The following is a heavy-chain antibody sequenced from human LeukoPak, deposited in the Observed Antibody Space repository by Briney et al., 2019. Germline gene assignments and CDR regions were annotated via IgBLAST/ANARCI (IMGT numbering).Heavy chain of an antibody. V-gene: IGHV3-23*01. CDR2: IGGSGGDT. Sequence: GGSLRLSCAASGFTLSNAWMNWVRQAPGKGLEWVSVIGGSGGDTYYADSVKGRFTISRDNSKNRLYLRMNSLRAEDTALYYCAKDFVVVPGLVNYFDSWGQGTLVTVSS. J-gene: IGHJ4*02. CDR1: GFTLSNAW. CDR3: AKDFVVVPGLVNYFDS. D-gene: IGHD2-2*01.